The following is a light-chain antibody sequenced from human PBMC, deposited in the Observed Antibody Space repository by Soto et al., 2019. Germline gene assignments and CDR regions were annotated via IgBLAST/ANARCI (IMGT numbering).Light chain of an antibody. J-gene: IGKJ5*01. CDR3: VQVLQTPIT. Sequence: DIVLTQSPLSLPVTPGAPASISCRSSQRLLHNNGYNYLDWYLQKPGQSPQLLIYLGSNRASGVPDRFSGSGSDTDFTLKISRVEAEDVGVYYCVQVLQTPITFGQGTRLEI. CDR1: QRLLHNNGYNY. CDR2: LGS. V-gene: IGKV2-28*01.